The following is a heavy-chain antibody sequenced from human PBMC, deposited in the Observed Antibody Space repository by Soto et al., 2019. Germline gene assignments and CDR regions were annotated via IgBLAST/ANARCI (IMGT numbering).Heavy chain of an antibody. CDR2: INPSGGGA. Sequence: ASVKVSCKASGYTFTSCNIHWVRQAPGQGLEWMGVINPSGGGASYAQSFQGRVTLTRDTSTSTVYMELNSLRSEDTAVYYCARALGSGWYFDYWGQGTLVTVSS. CDR3: ARALGSGWYFDY. D-gene: IGHD6-19*01. CDR1: GYTFTSCN. V-gene: IGHV1-46*01. J-gene: IGHJ4*02.